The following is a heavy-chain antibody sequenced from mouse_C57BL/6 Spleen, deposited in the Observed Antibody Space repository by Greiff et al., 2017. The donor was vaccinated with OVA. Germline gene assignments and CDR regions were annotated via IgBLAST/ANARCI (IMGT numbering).Heavy chain of an antibody. Sequence: QVQLKQPGAELVKPGASVKMSCKASGYTFTSYWITWVKQRPGQGLEWIGDIYPGSGSTNYNEKFKSKATLTVDTSSSTAYMQLSSLTSEDSAVYYCARGGIDGWYFDVWGTGTTVTVSS. CDR1: GYTFTSYW. CDR2: IYPGSGST. D-gene: IGHD2-12*01. J-gene: IGHJ1*03. CDR3: ARGGIDGWYFDV. V-gene: IGHV1-55*01.